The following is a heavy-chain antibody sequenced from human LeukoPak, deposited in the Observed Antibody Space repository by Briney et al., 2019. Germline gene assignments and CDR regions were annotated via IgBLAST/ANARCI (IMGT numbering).Heavy chain of an antibody. V-gene: IGHV3-23*01. CDR1: GFTFSSYA. CDR3: AKKTTEMVVAGTILDY. D-gene: IGHD2-15*01. J-gene: IGHJ4*02. Sequence: GGSLRLSCAASGFTFSSYAMSWVRQAPGKGLEWVSGIIGSGRRTYHADSAKGRFTIPRDNSKNTVYLQMNSLRAEDTAVYYCAKKTTEMVVAGTILDYWGQGTLVTVSS. CDR2: IIGSGRRT.